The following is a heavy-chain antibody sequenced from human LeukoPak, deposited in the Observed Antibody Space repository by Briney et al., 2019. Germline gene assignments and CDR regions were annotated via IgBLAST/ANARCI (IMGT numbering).Heavy chain of an antibody. D-gene: IGHD3-10*01. CDR3: TTDPNYYGSGSYLDY. CDR2: IKSKTDGGTT. V-gene: IGHV3-15*01. Sequence: PGGSLRHSCAASGFTFSNAWMSWVRQAPGKGLEWVGRIKSKTDGGTTDYAAPVKGRFTISRDDSKNTLYLQMNSLKTEDTAVYYCTTDPNYYGSGSYLDYWGQGTLVTVSS. CDR1: GFTFSNAW. J-gene: IGHJ4*02.